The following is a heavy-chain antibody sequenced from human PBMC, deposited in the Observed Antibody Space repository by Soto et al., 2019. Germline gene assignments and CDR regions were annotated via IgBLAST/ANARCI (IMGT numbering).Heavy chain of an antibody. D-gene: IGHD3-22*01. J-gene: IGHJ4*02. CDR2: FDPEDGET. Sequence: GASVKVSCKVSGYTLTELSMHWVRQAPGKGLEWMGGFDPEDGETIYAQKFQGRVTMTEDTSTGTAYMELSSLRSEDTAVYYCATDRNDYYDSSGYYRHFDYWGQGTLVTVSS. CDR3: ATDRNDYYDSSGYYRHFDY. CDR1: GYTLTELS. V-gene: IGHV1-24*01.